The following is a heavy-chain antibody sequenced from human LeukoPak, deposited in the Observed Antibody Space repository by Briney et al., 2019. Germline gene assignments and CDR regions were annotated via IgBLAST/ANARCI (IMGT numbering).Heavy chain of an antibody. CDR2: IYHSGTT. D-gene: IGHD6-19*01. CDR3: ARDTSGWSQGDWFDP. J-gene: IGHJ5*02. CDR1: GGSISSSNY. Sequence: SETLSLTCAVSGGSISSSNYWSWVRQPPGKGLEWIGEIYHSGTTNYNPSLKSRVTISVDKSKNQFSLILDSVTAADTAVYYCARDTSGWSQGDWFDPWGQGILVTVSS. V-gene: IGHV4-4*02.